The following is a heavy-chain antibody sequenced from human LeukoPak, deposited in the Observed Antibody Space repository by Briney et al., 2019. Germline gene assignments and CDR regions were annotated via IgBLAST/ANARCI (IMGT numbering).Heavy chain of an antibody. CDR1: GFTFSSYS. J-gene: IGHJ4*02. D-gene: IGHD3-22*01. CDR3: ARKAIVVVIGGYYFDY. CDR2: ISSSSSYI. Sequence: GGSLRLSCAASGFTFSSYSMNWVRQAPGKGLEWVSSISSSSSYIYYADSVKGRFTISRDNAKNSLYLQMNSLRAEDTAVYYCARKAIVVVIGGYYFDYWGQGTLVTVSS. V-gene: IGHV3-21*01.